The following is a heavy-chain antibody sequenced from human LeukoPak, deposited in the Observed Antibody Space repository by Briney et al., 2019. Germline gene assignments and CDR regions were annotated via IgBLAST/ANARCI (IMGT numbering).Heavy chain of an antibody. J-gene: IGHJ4*02. V-gene: IGHV3-30-3*01. CDR3: ARDYSGRYTTDY. CDR2: ISYDGSNK. Sequence: GGSLRLSCAASGFTFNKYGIHWVRQAPGKGLEWMAVISYDGSNKNYADSVKGRFTISRDNSKNTLFLQMNSLRAEDTAVYYCARDYSGRYTTDYWGQGTLVTVSS. D-gene: IGHD1-26*01. CDR1: GFTFNKYG.